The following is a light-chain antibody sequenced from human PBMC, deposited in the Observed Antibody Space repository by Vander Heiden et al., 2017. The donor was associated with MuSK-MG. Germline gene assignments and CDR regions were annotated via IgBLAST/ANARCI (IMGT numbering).Light chain of an antibody. J-gene: IGKJ2*01. CDR3: QQANSLPHT. V-gene: IGKV1-12*01. CDR2: AAS. CDR1: QGIGRW. Sequence: DIQMTQSPSSLSAFVGDTVTITCRASQGIGRWLAWYQQKPGKAPQLLIYAASSLQSGVPSRFSGSGSGTVFTLTINSLRPEDFATYYCQQANSLPHTFGQWTKLEI.